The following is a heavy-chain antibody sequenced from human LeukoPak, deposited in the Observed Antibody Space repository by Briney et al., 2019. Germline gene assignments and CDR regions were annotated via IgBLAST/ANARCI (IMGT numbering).Heavy chain of an antibody. D-gene: IGHD1-26*01. Sequence: ASVKVSCKASGYTFTSYYMHWVRQAPGQGLEWMGIINPSGGSTSYAQKFQGRVTITRDTSANTAYMELSSLTSEDTAVYYCARLSGNYRPFDFWGQGTLVTVSS. CDR2: INPSGGST. J-gene: IGHJ4*02. V-gene: IGHV1-46*01. CDR3: ARLSGNYRPFDF. CDR1: GYTFTSYY.